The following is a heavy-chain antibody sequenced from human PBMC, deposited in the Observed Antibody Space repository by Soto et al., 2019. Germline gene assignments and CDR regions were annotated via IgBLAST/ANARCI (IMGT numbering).Heavy chain of an antibody. CDR3: ARDPGGSAGAFDI. V-gene: IGHV3-66*01. J-gene: IGHJ3*02. CDR2: IYSGGST. CDR1: GFTVSSNY. D-gene: IGHD6-25*01. Sequence: EVQLVESGGGLVQPGGSLRLSCAASGFTVSSNYMSWVRQAPGKGLEWVSVIYSGGSTYYAESVKGSFTISRDNSKNTLYLQMNSLRAEDTAVYYGARDPGGSAGAFDIWGQGTMVTVSS.